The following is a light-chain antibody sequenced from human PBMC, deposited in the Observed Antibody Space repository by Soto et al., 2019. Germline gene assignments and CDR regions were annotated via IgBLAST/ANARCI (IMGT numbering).Light chain of an antibody. V-gene: IGKV1-9*01. CDR3: QQLNGYLALT. CDR2: DAS. CDR1: QGIITY. J-gene: IGKJ4*01. Sequence: DIQLTQSPSLLSASVGDRVTITCRASQGIITYLAWYQQKPGKAPKLLIYDASTLERGVPSRFSGSGSGTEFTLTISSLQPEDFATYYCQQLNGYLALTFGGGTTVEIK.